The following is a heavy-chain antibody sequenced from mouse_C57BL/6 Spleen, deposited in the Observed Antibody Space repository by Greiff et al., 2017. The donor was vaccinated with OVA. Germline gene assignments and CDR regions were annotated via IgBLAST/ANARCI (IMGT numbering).Heavy chain of an antibody. V-gene: IGHV5-4*01. J-gene: IGHJ4*01. CDR2: ISDGGSYT. Sequence: EVKLVESGGGLVKPGGSLKLSCAASGFTFSSYAMSWVRQTPEKRLEWVATISDGGSYTYYPDNVKGRFTISRDNAKNNLYLQMSHLKSEDTAMYYCARDAQARAMDYWGQGTSVTVSS. CDR3: ARDAQARAMDY. D-gene: IGHD3-2*02. CDR1: GFTFSSYA.